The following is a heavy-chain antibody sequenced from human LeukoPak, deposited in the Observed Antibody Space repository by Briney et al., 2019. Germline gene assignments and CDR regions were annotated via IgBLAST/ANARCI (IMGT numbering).Heavy chain of an antibody. V-gene: IGHV3-23*01. CDR3: AKALYYYDSSGYLH. CDR2: VSGSGGST. Sequence: GGSLRLSCAASGFTFSSYAMSWVRQAPGKGLEWVSAVSGSGGSTYYADSVKGRFTISRDNSKNTLYLQMNSLRAEDTAVYYCAKALYYYDSSGYLHWGQGTLVTVSS. J-gene: IGHJ4*02. D-gene: IGHD3-22*01. CDR1: GFTFSSYA.